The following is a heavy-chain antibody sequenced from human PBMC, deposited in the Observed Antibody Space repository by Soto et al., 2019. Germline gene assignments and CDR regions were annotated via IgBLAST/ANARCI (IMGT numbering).Heavy chain of an antibody. V-gene: IGHV2-5*02. CDR1: GFSLSTSGVG. D-gene: IGHD3-16*01. CDR3: AHKVMNSSPPCGCFDP. J-gene: IGHJ5*02. Sequence: QITLKESGPTLVKPTQTLTLTCTFSGFSLSTSGVGVGWIRQPPGKALEWLALIYWDDDKRYSPSLKSRLTITKDTSKNQVVLTMTNMDPVDTATYSCAHKVMNSSPPCGCFDPWGQGTLVTVSS. CDR2: IYWDDDK.